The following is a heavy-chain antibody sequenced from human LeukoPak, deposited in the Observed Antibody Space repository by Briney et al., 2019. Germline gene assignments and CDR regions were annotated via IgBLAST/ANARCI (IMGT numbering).Heavy chain of an antibody. Sequence: GGSLRLSCAASELTVSSNYMNWVRQAPGKGLEGVSIIYSVGGTYYADSVKGRFTISRDNSKNTLYLQMNSLRAEDTAVYYCARDRRCSSTSCYHHDAFDIWGQGTMVTVSS. D-gene: IGHD2-2*01. J-gene: IGHJ3*02. CDR2: IYSVGGT. V-gene: IGHV3-53*01. CDR1: ELTVSSNY. CDR3: ARDRRCSSTSCYHHDAFDI.